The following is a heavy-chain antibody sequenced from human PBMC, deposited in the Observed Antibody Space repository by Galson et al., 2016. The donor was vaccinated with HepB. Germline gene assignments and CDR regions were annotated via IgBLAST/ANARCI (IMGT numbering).Heavy chain of an antibody. J-gene: IGHJ3*01. V-gene: IGHV4-39*07. CDR2: IYYRGSA. CDR3: AMGAVPARGDALSV. CDR1: GGSINNLNYY. Sequence: ETLSLTCTVSGGSINNLNYYWTWIRQAPGKGLEYIGSIYYRGSAFYNPSLKRRVTISVDTSKSQFSLRLTSVTAADTAVYFCAMGAVPARGDALSVWGLGKMVVVSS. D-gene: IGHD6-19*01.